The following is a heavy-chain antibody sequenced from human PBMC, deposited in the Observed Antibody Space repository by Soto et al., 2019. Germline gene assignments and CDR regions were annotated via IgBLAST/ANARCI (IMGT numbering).Heavy chain of an antibody. J-gene: IGHJ6*02. V-gene: IGHV3-23*01. CDR2: ISGSGGST. CDR1: GFTFSSYA. CDR3: AKDPADCSSTSCYPHYYYYYGMDV. Sequence: PGGSLRLSCAASGFTFSSYAMSWVRQAPGKGLEWVSAISGSGGSTYYADSVKGRFTISRDNSKNTLYLQMNSLRAEDTAVYYSAKDPADCSSTSCYPHYYYYYGMDVWGPGTTVTVSS. D-gene: IGHD2-2*01.